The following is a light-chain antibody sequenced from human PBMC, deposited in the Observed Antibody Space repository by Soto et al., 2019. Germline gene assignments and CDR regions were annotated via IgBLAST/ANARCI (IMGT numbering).Light chain of an antibody. CDR2: AAS. Sequence: AIQMTQSPSSLSASVGDRVTITCRASQGIRNDLGWYQQKPGKAPKLLIYAASSLQSGVPSRFSGSGSGTDFTLTNSSLQPEDFAIYYCLQDYTSPWTFGQGTNVEIK. CDR1: QGIRND. CDR3: LQDYTSPWT. V-gene: IGKV1-6*01. J-gene: IGKJ1*01.